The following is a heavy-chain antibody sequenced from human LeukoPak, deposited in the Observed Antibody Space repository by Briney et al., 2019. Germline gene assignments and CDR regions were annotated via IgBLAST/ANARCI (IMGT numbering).Heavy chain of an antibody. Sequence: GGSLRLSCAASGFTFSTYSLNWVRQAPGKGLEWLSYISSSSSTIYYADSVKGRFTISRDNAKNSLYLQMNSLRAEDTAVYYCARGPLNNWFDPWGQGTLVTVSS. J-gene: IGHJ5*02. CDR1: GFTFSTYS. V-gene: IGHV3-48*04. CDR2: ISSSSSTI. CDR3: ARGPLNNWFDP.